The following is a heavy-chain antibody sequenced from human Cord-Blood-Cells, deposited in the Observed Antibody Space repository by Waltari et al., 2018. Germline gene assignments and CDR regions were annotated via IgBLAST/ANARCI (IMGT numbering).Heavy chain of an antibody. J-gene: IGHJ4*02. Sequence: QVQLQQWGAGLLKPSETLSLTCAVYGGSFSGYYWSWIRQPPGKGLEWIGEINHSGSTNYHPSLKSRVTISVDTSKNQFSLKLSSVTAADTAVYYCARYHILTGYYDYWGQGTLVTVSS. V-gene: IGHV4-34*01. CDR2: INHSGST. CDR3: ARYHILTGYYDY. D-gene: IGHD3-9*01. CDR1: GGSFSGYY.